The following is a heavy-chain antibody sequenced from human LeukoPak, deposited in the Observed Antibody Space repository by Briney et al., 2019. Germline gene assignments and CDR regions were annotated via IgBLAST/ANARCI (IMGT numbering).Heavy chain of an antibody. Sequence: ASVKVSCKASGYTFTSYGISWVRQAPGQGLEWMGWISAYNGNTNYAQKLQGRGTITTDTSTSTAYVELRSLRSDDTAVYYCARGPPDYYDSSGYLYYFDYWGQGTLVTVSS. J-gene: IGHJ4*02. CDR2: ISAYNGNT. D-gene: IGHD3-22*01. V-gene: IGHV1-18*01. CDR1: GYTFTSYG. CDR3: ARGPPDYYDSSGYLYYFDY.